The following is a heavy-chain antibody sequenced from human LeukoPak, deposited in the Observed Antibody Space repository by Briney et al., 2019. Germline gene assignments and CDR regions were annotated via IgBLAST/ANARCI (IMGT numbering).Heavy chain of an antibody. CDR2: INQDGSEK. J-gene: IGHJ4*02. D-gene: IGHD5-24*01. Sequence: GGSLRLSCAVSGLTFRSYWMSWVRQAPGKGLEWVANINQDGSEKYFVVSVKGRFTISRDNAKNSLQLQMNTLRAEDTAVYYCARERDGRFFDYWGQGTLVTVSS. V-gene: IGHV3-7*01. CDR3: ARERDGRFFDY. CDR1: GLTFRSYW.